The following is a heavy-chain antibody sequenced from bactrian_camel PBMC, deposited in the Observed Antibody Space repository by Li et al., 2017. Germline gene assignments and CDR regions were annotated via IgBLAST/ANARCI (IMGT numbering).Heavy chain of an antibody. CDR2: LSWSGNNT. D-gene: IGHD2*01. CDR3: TTGIVSCGY. CDR1: GSTISRNC. Sequence: HVQLVESGGISVQAGEALRLSCAASGSTISRNCIGWFRQFPGKEREDVSCLSWSGNNTYYRDSVKGRFTISRDNAKNTLYLQMNTLRSEDTALYYCTTGIVSCGYWGQGTQVTVS. J-gene: IGHJ4*01. V-gene: IGHV3S60*01.